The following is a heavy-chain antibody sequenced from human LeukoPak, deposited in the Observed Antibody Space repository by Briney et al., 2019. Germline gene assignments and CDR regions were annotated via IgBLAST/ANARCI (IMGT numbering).Heavy chain of an antibody. CDR2: INPNSGGT. D-gene: IGHD3-10*01. J-gene: IGHJ3*02. CDR3: ARERVWFGELGAFDI. CDR1: GYTFTGYY. Sequence: GASVKVSCKASGYTFTGYYMHWVRQAPGQGLEWMGWINPNSGGTNYAQKFQGRVTMTRDTSISTAYMELSRLRSDDTAVYYCARERVWFGELGAFDIWGQGTMVTVSS. V-gene: IGHV1-2*02.